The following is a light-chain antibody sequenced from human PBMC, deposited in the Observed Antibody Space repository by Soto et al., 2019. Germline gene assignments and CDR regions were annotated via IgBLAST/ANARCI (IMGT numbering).Light chain of an antibody. CDR3: QQSNDWRSIT. Sequence: EIVLTQSPATLSLSPGERATLSCRASQIVSSYLAWYQQKPGQAPRLLIYDASNRATGIPARFSGSGSGTDFTLTISSLEPEDFAVYYCQQSNDWRSITFGQGTRLEIK. J-gene: IGKJ5*01. V-gene: IGKV3-11*01. CDR2: DAS. CDR1: QIVSSY.